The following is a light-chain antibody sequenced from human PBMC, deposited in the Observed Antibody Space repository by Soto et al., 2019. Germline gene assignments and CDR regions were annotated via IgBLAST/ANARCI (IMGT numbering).Light chain of an antibody. Sequence: QTVVTQEASFSVSPGGTVTLTCGLSSGSVSTSYYPSWYQQTPGQAPHTLIYNTNTRSSGVPDRFSGSILGNKAALIITGAQADDESDYYCVLFMGSGTWVFGGGTKLTVL. CDR3: VLFMGSGTWV. J-gene: IGLJ3*02. CDR2: NTN. V-gene: IGLV8-61*01. CDR1: SGSVSTSYY.